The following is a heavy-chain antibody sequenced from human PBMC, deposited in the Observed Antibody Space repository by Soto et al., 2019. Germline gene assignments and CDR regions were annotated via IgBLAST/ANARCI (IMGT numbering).Heavy chain of an antibody. CDR3: ARGGYDKENWFDP. CDR1: GGSISSSNW. Sequence: PSETLSLTCAVSGGSISSSNWWSLVRQPPGKGLEWIGEIYHSGSTNYNPSLKSRVTISVDKSKNQFSLKLSSVTAADTAVYYCARGGYDKENWFDPWGQGTLVTVSS. D-gene: IGHD5-12*01. V-gene: IGHV4-4*02. CDR2: IYHSGST. J-gene: IGHJ5*02.